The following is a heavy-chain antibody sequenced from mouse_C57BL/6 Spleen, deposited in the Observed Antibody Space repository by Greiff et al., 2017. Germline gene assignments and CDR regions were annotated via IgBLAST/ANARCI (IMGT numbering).Heavy chain of an antibody. Sequence: VHLVESGPELVKPGASVKISCKASGYAFSSSWMNWVKQRPGKGLEWIGRIYPGDGDTKYNGKFKGKATLTADKSSNTAYMQLSSLTSEDSAVYFCARDDSSGCGGAMDYWGQGTSVTVSS. CDR1: GYAFSSSW. V-gene: IGHV1-82*01. J-gene: IGHJ4*01. CDR3: ARDDSSGCGGAMDY. D-gene: IGHD3-2*02. CDR2: IYPGDGDT.